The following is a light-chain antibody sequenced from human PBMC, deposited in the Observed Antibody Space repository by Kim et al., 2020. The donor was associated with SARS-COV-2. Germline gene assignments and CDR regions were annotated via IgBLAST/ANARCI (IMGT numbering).Light chain of an antibody. CDR3: QQYYETPAT. CDR2: WAS. Sequence: DIVMTQSPDSLTVSLGETATINCKSSHILLYSSNNKNYLAWYQQKPGQPPKLLFYWASTRQSGVPDRFSRSGSGTHFTLTLSNLQAEDVAVYYSQQYYETPATFGQGTKLEI. CDR1: HILLYSSNNKNY. V-gene: IGKV4-1*01. J-gene: IGKJ2*01.